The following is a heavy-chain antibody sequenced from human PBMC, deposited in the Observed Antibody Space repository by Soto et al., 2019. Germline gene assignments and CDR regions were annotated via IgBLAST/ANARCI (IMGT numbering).Heavy chain of an antibody. CDR2: IYHSGST. J-gene: IGHJ5*02. CDR3: ARVPTP. CDR1: GGPISSGGYS. V-gene: IGHV4-30-2*01. Sequence: PSETLSLTCAVSGGPISSGGYSWSWIRQPPGKGLEWIGYIYHSGSTYYNPSLKSRVTISVDRSKNQFSLKLNSVTAADTAVYYCARVPTPWGQGTLVTVSS.